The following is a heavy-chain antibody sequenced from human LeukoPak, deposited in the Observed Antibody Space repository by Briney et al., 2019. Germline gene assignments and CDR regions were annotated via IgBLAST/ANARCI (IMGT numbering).Heavy chain of an antibody. CDR1: GFTFNSQW. V-gene: IGHV3-7*01. D-gene: IGHD1-26*01. Sequence: GGSLRLSCAASGFTFNSQWMTWVRQAPGTGLEWVASVNQDGTKKYYVDSVKGRFTISRDNAKNSLYLQMNSLRAEDTAVYYCAPHGSPPYFDYWGQGTLVTVSS. CDR3: APHGSPPYFDY. J-gene: IGHJ4*02. CDR2: VNQDGTKK.